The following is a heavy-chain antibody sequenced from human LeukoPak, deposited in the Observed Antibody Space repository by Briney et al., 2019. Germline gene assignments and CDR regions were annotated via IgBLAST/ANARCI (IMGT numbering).Heavy chain of an antibody. J-gene: IGHJ4*02. CDR3: ARDRSVYCSSTSCRTSPFDY. CDR2: IYTSGST. V-gene: IGHV4-4*07. Sequence: SETLSLTCTVSGGSISSYYWSWIRQPAGKGLEWIGRIYTSGSTNYNPSLKSRVTMSVDTSKNQFSLKLSSVTAADTAVYYCARDRSVYCSSTSCRTSPFDYWGQGTLVTVSS. D-gene: IGHD2-2*01. CDR1: GGSISSYY.